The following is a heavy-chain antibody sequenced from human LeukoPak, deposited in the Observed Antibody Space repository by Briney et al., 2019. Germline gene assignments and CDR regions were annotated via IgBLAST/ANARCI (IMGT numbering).Heavy chain of an antibody. J-gene: IGHJ4*02. CDR2: IQEDGKKE. Sequence: GESLRLSCEASGFTFTKFWMSWVRQAPGKGLEWVANIQEDGKKENYVDSVRGRFTISRDNAKNSLYLQMNSLRAEDTALYYCARQADTAMLIWSFTDYWGQGTLVTVSS. V-gene: IGHV3-7*01. D-gene: IGHD5-18*01. CDR1: GFTFTKFW. CDR3: ARQADTAMLIWSFTDY.